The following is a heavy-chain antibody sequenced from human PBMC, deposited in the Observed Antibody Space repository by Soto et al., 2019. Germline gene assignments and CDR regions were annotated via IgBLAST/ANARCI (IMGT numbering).Heavy chain of an antibody. J-gene: IGHJ6*02. CDR3: ATCPYCTGGSVLSIAAAHGVGV. CDR2: TSASGAVT. CDR1: GFSFHSHA. V-gene: IGHV3-23*01. Sequence: EVQLLESGGDLVQPGGSLRLSCAASGFSFHSHAMSWVRQAQGKGLEWVSGTSASGAVTYYADSVKGRFTMSRDNAKNTLWLQMNSLRVDDTAVYYCATCPYCTGGSVLSIAAAHGVGVWGQGTTVSVSS. D-gene: IGHD2-8*02.